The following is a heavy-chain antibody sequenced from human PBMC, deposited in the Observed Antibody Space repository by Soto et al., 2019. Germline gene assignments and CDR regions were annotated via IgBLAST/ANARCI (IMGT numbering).Heavy chain of an antibody. J-gene: IGHJ6*02. Sequence: SETLSLTYAVYGGSFSGYYWSWIRQPPGKGLEWIGEINHSGSTNYNPSLKSRVTISVDTSKNQFSLKLSSVTAADTAVYYCARGRGGSTNFQGILSAGTRSRVYVMAFSGRRTTVTVSS. CDR1: GGSFSGYY. V-gene: IGHV4-34*01. CDR2: INHSGST. CDR3: ARGRGGSTNFQGILSAGTRSRVYVMAF. D-gene: IGHD6-13*01.